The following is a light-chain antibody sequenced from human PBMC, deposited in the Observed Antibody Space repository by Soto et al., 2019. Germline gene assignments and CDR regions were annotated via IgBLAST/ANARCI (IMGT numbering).Light chain of an antibody. V-gene: IGLV2-8*01. CDR3: CSYGGGNNFYV. CDR1: SSDTGTYDY. CDR2: EVS. J-gene: IGLJ1*01. Sequence: QSALTQPPSASGSPGQSVTISCTGTSSDTGTYDYVSLYQHLPDKAPKLIIYEVSKRPSGVPDRFSGSKSGNTASLTVSGLQAEDECDYYCCSYGGGNNFYVFGTGTKVTVL.